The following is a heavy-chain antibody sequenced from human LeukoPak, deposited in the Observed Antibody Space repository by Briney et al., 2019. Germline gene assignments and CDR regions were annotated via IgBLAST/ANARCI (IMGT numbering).Heavy chain of an antibody. J-gene: IGHJ3*01. V-gene: IGHV3-23*01. D-gene: IGHD3-3*02. CDR3: ARDIEFST. CDR1: GFTFSDSA. Sequence: GGSLRLSCAASGFTFSDSAMNWVRQAPGKGLEWLSLINFSGGNTYYADSMKGRLTISRDNSKDTLYLQMNSLRAEDTAIYYCARDIEFSTWGLGTMVTVSS. CDR2: INFSGGNT.